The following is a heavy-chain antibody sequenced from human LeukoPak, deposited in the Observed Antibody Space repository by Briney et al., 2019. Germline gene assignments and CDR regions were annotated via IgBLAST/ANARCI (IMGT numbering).Heavy chain of an antibody. D-gene: IGHD4-11*01. J-gene: IGHJ4*02. CDR1: GGSISSYY. Sequence: SETLSLTCTVSGGSISSYYWSWIRQPPGKGLEWIGYIYYSGSTNYNPSLKSPATISVDTSKNQFSLKLSSVTAADTAVYYCARGYSNYYFDYWGQGTLVTVSS. CDR2: IYYSGST. V-gene: IGHV4-59*01. CDR3: ARGYSNYYFDY.